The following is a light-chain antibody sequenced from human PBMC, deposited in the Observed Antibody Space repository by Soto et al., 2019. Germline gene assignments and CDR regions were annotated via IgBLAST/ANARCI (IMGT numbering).Light chain of an antibody. CDR2: EVS. Sequence: QAVLTQPPSASGSPGQSVTISCTGTSGDVGGYNHVSWYQQHPGKVPKFMIYEVSKRPSGVPDRFSGSKSGNTASLTVSGLQAEDEADYYCSSYAGGNLYVFGTGTKLTVL. CDR3: SSYAGGNLYV. CDR1: SGDVGGYNH. V-gene: IGLV2-8*01. J-gene: IGLJ1*01.